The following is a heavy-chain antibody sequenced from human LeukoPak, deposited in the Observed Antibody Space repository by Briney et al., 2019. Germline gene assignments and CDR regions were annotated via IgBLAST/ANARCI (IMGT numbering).Heavy chain of an antibody. J-gene: IGHJ4*02. CDR2: IYYSGST. V-gene: IGHV4-61*08. CDR3: ASGLVRQWLVERPFDY. D-gene: IGHD6-19*01. CDR1: GGSISSGDYY. Sequence: PSETLSLTCTVSGGSISSGDYYWSWIRQPPGKGLEWIGYIYYSGSTNYNPSLKSRVTISVDTSKNQFSLKLSSVTAADTAVYYCASGLVRQWLVERPFDYWGQGTLVTVSS.